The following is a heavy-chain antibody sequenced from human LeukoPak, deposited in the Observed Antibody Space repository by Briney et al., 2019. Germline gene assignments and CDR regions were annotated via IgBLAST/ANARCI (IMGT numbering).Heavy chain of an antibody. Sequence: GGSLRLSCAASGFTFSLYGMHWVREAPGKGLERVAFIRHDESNNYYADSVKGRFTISRDNSKNTAYLQMNSLRVEDTAVYYCANNIYGYYPDSFAYWGQGTLVTVSS. CDR3: ANNIYGYYPDSFAY. J-gene: IGHJ4*02. CDR2: IRHDESNN. D-gene: IGHD4-17*01. CDR1: GFTFSLYG. V-gene: IGHV3-30*02.